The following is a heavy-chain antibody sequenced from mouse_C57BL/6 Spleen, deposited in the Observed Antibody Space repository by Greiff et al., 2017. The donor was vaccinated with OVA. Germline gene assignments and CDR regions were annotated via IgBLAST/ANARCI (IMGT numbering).Heavy chain of an antibody. CDR2: IYPRSGNT. CDR1: GYTFTSYG. Sequence: VQLQQSGAELARPGASVKLSCKASGYTFTSYGISWVKQRTGQGLEWIGEIYPRSGNTYYNEKFKGKATLTADKSSSTAYMELRSLTSEDSAVYFCAREGLTTVVAYYAMDYWGQGTSVTVSS. V-gene: IGHV1-81*01. CDR3: AREGLTTVVAYYAMDY. D-gene: IGHD1-1*01. J-gene: IGHJ4*01.